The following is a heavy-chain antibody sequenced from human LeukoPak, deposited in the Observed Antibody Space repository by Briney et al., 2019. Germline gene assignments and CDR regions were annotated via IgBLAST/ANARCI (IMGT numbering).Heavy chain of an antibody. J-gene: IGHJ4*02. V-gene: IGHV4-39*01. CDR3: ARRLAGTEDY. D-gene: IGHD6-13*01. CDR1: GGSISSSSYY. Sequence: PSETLSLTCTVSGGSISSSSYYWGWFRHPPGKGLEWIGSIYYSGSTYYNPSLKSRVTISVDTSKNQFSLKLTSVTAADTAVYYCARRLAGTEDYWGQGTLVTVSS. CDR2: IYYSGST.